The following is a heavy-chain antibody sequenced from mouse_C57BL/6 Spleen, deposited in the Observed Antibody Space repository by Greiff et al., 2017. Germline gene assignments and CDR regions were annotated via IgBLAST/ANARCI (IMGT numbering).Heavy chain of an antibody. CDR2: IYPGDGDT. J-gene: IGHJ2*01. D-gene: IGHD1-1*01. CDR1: GYAFSSSW. Sequence: QVQLKESGPELVKPGASVKISCKASGYAFSSSWMNWVKQRPGKGLEWIGRIYPGDGDTTDNGKFKGKATLTAAKSYSTAYMQLSSLNSEDSAVYCCARDGSLDDWGQGTTRTVSS. CDR3: ARDGSLDD. V-gene: IGHV1-82*01.